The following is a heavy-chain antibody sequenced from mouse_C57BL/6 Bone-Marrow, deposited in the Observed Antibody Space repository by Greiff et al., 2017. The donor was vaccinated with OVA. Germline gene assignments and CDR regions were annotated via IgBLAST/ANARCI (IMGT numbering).Heavy chain of an antibody. CDR3: VRGLYDGYPWFAY. CDR2: IRSKGSNYAT. CDR1: GFTFNTYA. J-gene: IGHJ3*01. D-gene: IGHD2-3*01. Sequence: EVMLVESGGGLVQPKGSLKLSCAASGFTFNTYAMHWVRQAPGKGLDLVARIRSKGSNYATYYADSVKDRFTIYIDDSKSMLYLQMNNLKTEDTAMYYCVRGLYDGYPWFAYWGQGTLVTVSA. V-gene: IGHV10-3*01.